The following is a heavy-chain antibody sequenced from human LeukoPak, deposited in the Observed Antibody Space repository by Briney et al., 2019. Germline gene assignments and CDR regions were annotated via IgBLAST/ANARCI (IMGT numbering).Heavy chain of an antibody. CDR3: ARHGGQSSGYYY. V-gene: IGHV4-59*08. CDR1: GGSISSYY. J-gene: IGHJ4*02. D-gene: IGHD3-22*01. Sequence: PSETLSLTCTVSGGSISSYYWSWIRRPPGKGLEWIGYIFYSGSTNYNPSLKSRVTISVDMSKNQFSLKLSSVTAADTAVYYCARHGGQSSGYYYWGQGNLVTVSS. CDR2: IFYSGST.